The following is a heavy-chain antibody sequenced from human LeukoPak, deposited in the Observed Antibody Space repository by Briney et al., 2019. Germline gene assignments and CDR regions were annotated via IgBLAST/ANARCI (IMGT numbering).Heavy chain of an antibody. V-gene: IGHV3-11*01. J-gene: IGHJ6*03. CDR3: ARVLRYCSGGNCYSGGLGYMDV. CDR1: GFTFSQYS. Sequence: GGSLRLSCAASGFTFSQYSMNWIRQAPGKGLEWVSSISRSGSTKYYADSVKGRFTISRDNAKNSLFLQMNSLRAEDTAVYYCARVLRYCSGGNCYSGGLGYMDVWGKGTTVTISS. D-gene: IGHD2-15*01. CDR2: ISRSGSTK.